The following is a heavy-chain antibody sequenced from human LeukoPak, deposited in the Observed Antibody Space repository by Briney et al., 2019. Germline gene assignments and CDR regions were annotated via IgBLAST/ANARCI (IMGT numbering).Heavy chain of an antibody. Sequence: GGSLRLSCAASGYTFTSYYMHWVRQAPGQGLEWMGIINPSGGSTSYAQKFQGRVTMTRDTSTSTVYMELSSLRSEDTAVYYCASGLQGLDLDAFDIWGQGTMVTVSS. J-gene: IGHJ3*02. V-gene: IGHV1-46*03. CDR1: GYTFTSYY. CDR3: ASGLQGLDLDAFDI. D-gene: IGHD6-25*01. CDR2: INPSGGST.